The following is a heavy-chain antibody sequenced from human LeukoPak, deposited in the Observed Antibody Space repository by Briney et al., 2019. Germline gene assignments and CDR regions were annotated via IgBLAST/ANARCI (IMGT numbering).Heavy chain of an antibody. J-gene: IGHJ4*02. V-gene: IGHV4-59*01. CDR2: ISYSGST. CDR3: ARYGMATIQFFDY. Sequence: KPSXXXXXTCTXSGGSISAYYXSWIRQPPGKGLEWIGYISYSGSTNYNPSLKSRFTISVDTSKNQFSLKLSSVTAADTAVYYCARYGMATIQFFDYWGQGTLFTVS. D-gene: IGHD5-24*01. CDR1: GGSISAYY.